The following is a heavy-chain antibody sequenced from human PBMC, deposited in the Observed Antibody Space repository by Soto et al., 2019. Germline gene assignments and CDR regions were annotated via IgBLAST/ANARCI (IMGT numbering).Heavy chain of an antibody. CDR2: INVGNGNT. J-gene: IGHJ5*02. Sequence: ASVKVSWKASGYTFSIYGIHWVRQAPGQRLEWMGWINVGNGNTKYSQKFQDRVTFTGDTSATTSYMQLSSLRSDDTAVYYCAGGSIVAPGTGGFDPWRQGTLVTVSS. CDR3: AGGSIVAPGTGGFDP. V-gene: IGHV1-3*01. CDR1: GYTFSIYG. D-gene: IGHD6-13*01.